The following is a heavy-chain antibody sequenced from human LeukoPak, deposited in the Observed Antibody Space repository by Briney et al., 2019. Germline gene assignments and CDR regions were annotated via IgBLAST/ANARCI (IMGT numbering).Heavy chain of an antibody. V-gene: IGHV4-59*01. CDR2: IYYSGST. CDR1: GGSISSYY. Sequence: SSETLSLTCTVSGGSISSYYWSWIRQPPGKGLEWIGYIYYSGSTNYNPSLKSRVTISVDTSKNQFSLKLSSVTAADTAVYYCARGGHCSGGSCFYYYYYGMDVWGQGTTVTVSS. D-gene: IGHD2-15*01. CDR3: ARGGHCSGGSCFYYYYYGMDV. J-gene: IGHJ6*02.